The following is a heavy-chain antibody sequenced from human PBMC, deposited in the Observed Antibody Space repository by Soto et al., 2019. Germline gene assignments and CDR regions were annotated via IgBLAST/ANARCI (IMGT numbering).Heavy chain of an antibody. D-gene: IGHD2-2*01. CDR1: GFTFSSYA. J-gene: IGHJ6*03. CDR3: ARAAWSSYRCYLRSPHMDV. V-gene: IGHV3-21*01. Sequence: EVPLVESGGGLVKPGGSLRLSCAASGFTFSSYAMSWVRQAPGKGLEWVSSITETSLYIYYAGSVKGRFTISRDNARNSLYLELNSLRAEDTAVYYCARAAWSSYRCYLRSPHMDVWGKGTTVTVSS. CDR2: ITETSLYI.